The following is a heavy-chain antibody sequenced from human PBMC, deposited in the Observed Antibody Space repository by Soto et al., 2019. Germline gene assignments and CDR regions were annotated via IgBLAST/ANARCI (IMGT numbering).Heavy chain of an antibody. D-gene: IGHD3-16*01. Sequence: SETLSLTCTVSGGSIDSYYWSWIRQPPGKGLEWIGYIYYSGSTNHNPSLKSRVTISVDTSKNQFSLKLSSVTAADTAVYYCARDSRLGFPDYWGQGTLVTVSS. J-gene: IGHJ4*02. CDR3: ARDSRLGFPDY. CDR1: GGSIDSYY. CDR2: IYYSGST. V-gene: IGHV4-59*01.